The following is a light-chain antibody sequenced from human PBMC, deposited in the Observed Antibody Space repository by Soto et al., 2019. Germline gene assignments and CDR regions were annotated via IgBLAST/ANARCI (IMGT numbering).Light chain of an antibody. Sequence: EIVLTQSPATLSFSPGERATLSCRASQSVSGYLVWYQQKPGQAPRLLIYEASTRATGIPARFSGSGTATDITLTLNSLEPEDFDVYFCHQRSYWPWTFGQGTKVEIK. V-gene: IGKV3-11*01. CDR2: EAS. J-gene: IGKJ1*01. CDR1: QSVSGY. CDR3: HQRSYWPWT.